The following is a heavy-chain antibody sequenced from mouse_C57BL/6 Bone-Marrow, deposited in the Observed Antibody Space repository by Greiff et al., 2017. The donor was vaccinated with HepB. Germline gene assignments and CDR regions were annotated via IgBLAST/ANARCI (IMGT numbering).Heavy chain of an antibody. J-gene: IGHJ1*03. Sequence: EVQGVESGGGLVQPGGSLKLSCAASGFTFSDYGMAWVRQAPRKGPEWVAFISNLAYSIYYADTVTGRFTISRENAKNTLYLEMSSLRSEDTAMYYCARQTIVTYFDWYFDVWGTGTTVTVSS. D-gene: IGHD2-5*01. CDR2: ISNLAYSI. V-gene: IGHV5-15*01. CDR1: GFTFSDYG. CDR3: ARQTIVTYFDWYFDV.